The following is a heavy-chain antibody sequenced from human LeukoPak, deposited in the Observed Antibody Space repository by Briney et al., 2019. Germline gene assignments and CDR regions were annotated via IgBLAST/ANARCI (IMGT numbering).Heavy chain of an antibody. V-gene: IGHV4-30-2*01. D-gene: IGHD3-9*01. CDR3: AREGGYDILTGYYRAFDY. J-gene: IGHJ4*02. CDR1: GGSISSGGYY. Sequence: PSETLSLTCTVSGGSISSGGYYWSWIRQPPGKGLEWIGYIYHSGSTYYNPSLKSRVTISVDTSKNQFSLKLSSVTAADTAVYYCAREGGYDILTGYYRAFDYWGQGTLVTVSS. CDR2: IYHSGST.